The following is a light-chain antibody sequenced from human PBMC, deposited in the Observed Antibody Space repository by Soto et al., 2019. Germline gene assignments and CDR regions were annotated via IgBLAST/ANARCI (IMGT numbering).Light chain of an antibody. CDR1: QSVLYSSDNKTY. Sequence: DIVMTQSPDSLAVSLGERATINFKSSQSVLYSSDNKTYLAWYQQKPGQSPKLLFYWASTREAGVPARFSGSGSWTDFSLTISSLQADYVAVYYCQQYYKTPLTFGGGTKVEIK. CDR3: QQYYKTPLT. V-gene: IGKV4-1*01. CDR2: WAS. J-gene: IGKJ4*01.